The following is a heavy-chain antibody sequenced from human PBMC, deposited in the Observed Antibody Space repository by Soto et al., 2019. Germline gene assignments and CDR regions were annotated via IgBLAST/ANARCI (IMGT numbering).Heavy chain of an antibody. J-gene: IGHJ4*02. CDR1: GFIFNNFG. V-gene: IGHV3-30*18. CDR3: AKLDGSGTYHHSPFDF. Sequence: ESGGGVVQPGRSLRLSCTASGFIFNNFGMLWVRQAPGRGLEWLTLISYDGGQEYYADSVKGRFTISRDNSKNTLYLQMNSLRTEDTAVYYCAKLDGSGTYHHSPFDFWGQGTLVTVSS. CDR2: ISYDGGQE. D-gene: IGHD3-10*01.